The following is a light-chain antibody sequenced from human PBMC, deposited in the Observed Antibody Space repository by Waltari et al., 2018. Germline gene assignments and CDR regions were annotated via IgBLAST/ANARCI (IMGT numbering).Light chain of an antibody. CDR3: QQYNNLPWT. CDR1: QDIHNF. Sequence: DIQMTQSPSSLSASVGDRVTSTCQASQDIHNFLNWYQQKPGKAPKVLIYYAAHLETGVPSRFSGGGSGTDFSFTISSLQPEDIATYYCQQYNNLPWTFGQGTKVEIK. CDR2: YAA. V-gene: IGKV1-33*01. J-gene: IGKJ1*01.